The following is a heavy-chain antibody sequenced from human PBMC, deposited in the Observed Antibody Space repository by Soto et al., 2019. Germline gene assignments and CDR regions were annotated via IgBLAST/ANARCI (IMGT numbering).Heavy chain of an antibody. CDR1: GDSINSADYY. Sequence: SETLSLTCTVSGDSINSADYYWSWLRQPPGRGLEWIGYIYYSRSDYYNPSLGRRATITIDTSRNQFSLNLMSVTAADTAVYYCARVVQFYDSSGYSFYYFDYWGQGALVTVSS. V-gene: IGHV4-30-4*01. CDR3: ARVVQFYDSSGYSFYYFDY. J-gene: IGHJ4*02. CDR2: IYYSRSD. D-gene: IGHD3-22*01.